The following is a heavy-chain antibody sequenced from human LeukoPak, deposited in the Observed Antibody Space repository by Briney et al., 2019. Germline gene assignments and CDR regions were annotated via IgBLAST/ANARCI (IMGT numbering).Heavy chain of an antibody. D-gene: IGHD3-22*01. CDR1: GYTFTGYY. CDR2: INPNSGGT. CDR3: ARGLRPYYYDSSGYSILDY. V-gene: IGHV1-2*02. Sequence: ASVKVSCKASGYTFTGYYMHWVRQAPGQGLEWMGWINPNSGGTNYAQKFQGRVTMTRDTSISTAYMELSRLRSDDTAVYYCARGLRPYYYDSSGYSILDYWGQGTLVTVSS. J-gene: IGHJ4*02.